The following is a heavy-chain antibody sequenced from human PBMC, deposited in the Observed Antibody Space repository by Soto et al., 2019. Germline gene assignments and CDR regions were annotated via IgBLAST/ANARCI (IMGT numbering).Heavy chain of an antibody. CDR1: GGSFSGYY. CDR2: INHSGST. V-gene: IGHV4-34*01. D-gene: IGHD3-3*01. Sequence: PSETLSLTCAVYGGSFSGYYWSWIRQPPGKGLEWIGEINHSGSTNYNPSLKSRVTISVDTSKNQFSLKLSSVTAADTAVYYCARGRLVLRLGHISGVVNSHGFDIWGQGTMVTVSS. J-gene: IGHJ3*02. CDR3: ARGRLVLRLGHISGVVNSHGFDI.